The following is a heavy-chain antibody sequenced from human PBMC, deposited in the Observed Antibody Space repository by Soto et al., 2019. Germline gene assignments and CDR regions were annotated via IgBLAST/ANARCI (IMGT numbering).Heavy chain of an antibody. D-gene: IGHD2-2*01. CDR2: ISWNSAMI. Sequence: SLRLSCVASGFIFDDYAMHWVRQGPGKGLEWVSSISWNSAMIGYADSVRGRFTISRDNAKNSLYLHMNSLMAEDTALYFCARDIVPAANWPFAFDIWGQGTMVTVSS. CDR1: GFIFDDYA. V-gene: IGHV3-9*01. CDR3: ARDIVPAANWPFAFDI. J-gene: IGHJ3*02.